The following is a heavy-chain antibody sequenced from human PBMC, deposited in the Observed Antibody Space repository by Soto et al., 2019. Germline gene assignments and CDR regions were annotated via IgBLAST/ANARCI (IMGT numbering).Heavy chain of an antibody. Sequence: ASVKVSCKASGYTFTSYAMHWVRQAPGQRLEWMGWINAGNGNTKYSQKFQGRVTITRDTSASTAYMELSSLRSEDTAVYYCARFGVWFGELYLYYGMDVWGQGTTVTV. D-gene: IGHD3-10*01. CDR2: INAGNGNT. CDR3: ARFGVWFGELYLYYGMDV. CDR1: GYTFTSYA. J-gene: IGHJ6*02. V-gene: IGHV1-3*01.